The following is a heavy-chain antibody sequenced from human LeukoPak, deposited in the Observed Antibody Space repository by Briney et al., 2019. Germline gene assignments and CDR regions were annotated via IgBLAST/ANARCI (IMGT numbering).Heavy chain of an antibody. CDR1: GYTFTGYY. D-gene: IGHD6-13*01. J-gene: IGHJ3*02. CDR2: INPNSGGT. V-gene: IGHV1-2*02. CDR3: ARPRSSSWTLDAFDI. Sequence: ASVKVSCKASGYTFTGYYMHWVRQDPGQGLEWMGWINPNSGGTNYAQKFQGRATMTRDTSISTAYMELSRLRSDDTAVYYCARPRSSSWTLDAFDIWGQGTMVTVS.